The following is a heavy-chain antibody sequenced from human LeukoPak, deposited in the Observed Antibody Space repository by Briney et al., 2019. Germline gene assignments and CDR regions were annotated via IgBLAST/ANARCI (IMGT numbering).Heavy chain of an antibody. CDR3: ASNYDILTGPDAFDI. Sequence: SETLSITCADYGGSFSGYYWSWIRQPSRKGLNWIGGISHSGSTNYNPSLKSRVTIPVDTSKNQFSLKLSSVTAADTAVYYCASNYDILTGPDAFDIWGQGTMLTVSS. D-gene: IGHD3-9*01. V-gene: IGHV4-34*01. CDR1: GGSFSGYY. CDR2: ISHSGST. J-gene: IGHJ3*02.